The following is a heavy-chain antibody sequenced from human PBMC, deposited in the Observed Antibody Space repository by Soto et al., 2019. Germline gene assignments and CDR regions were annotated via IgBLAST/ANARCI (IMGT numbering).Heavy chain of an antibody. CDR1: GGTFSSYA. J-gene: IGHJ4*02. Sequence: QVQLVQSGAEVKKPGSSVKVSCKASGGTFSSYAISWVRQAPGQGLEWMGGFIPIFGTANYAQKFQGRVTITADESTSTDYMELSSLRSEDTAVYYCARGHPPLLHLGNFDYWGQGTLVTVSS. CDR3: ARGHPPLLHLGNFDY. V-gene: IGHV1-69*01. CDR2: FIPIFGTA. D-gene: IGHD2-2*02.